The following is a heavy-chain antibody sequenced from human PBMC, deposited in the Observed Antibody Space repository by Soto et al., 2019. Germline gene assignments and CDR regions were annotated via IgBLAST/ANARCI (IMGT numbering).Heavy chain of an antibody. V-gene: IGHV3-53*01. CDR2: IYTTSLA. J-gene: IGHJ6*02. CDR1: GFSVESDY. CDR3: ARDSWRTRHGFGV. D-gene: IGHD2-8*01. Sequence: GESLRLSCLASGFSVESDYMTWDRQAPGKGLEWVSVIYTTSLAYYADSVKGRFTISRDNSKNTLFLQMSGLRPEDTAVYYCARDSWRTRHGFGVWGQGTTVTVSS.